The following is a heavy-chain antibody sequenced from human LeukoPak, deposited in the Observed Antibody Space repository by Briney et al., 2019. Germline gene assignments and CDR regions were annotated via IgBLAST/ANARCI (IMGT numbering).Heavy chain of an antibody. CDR1: GFTFSSYG. Sequence: PGGSLRLSCAASGFTFSSYGMHWVRQAPGKGLEWVAVISYDGSNKYYADSVKGRFTISRDNSKNTLYLQMNSLRAEDTAVYYCAKDLYSGYDAYGMDVWGQGTTVTVSS. CDR2: ISYDGSNK. CDR3: AKDLYSGYDAYGMDV. J-gene: IGHJ6*02. D-gene: IGHD5-12*01. V-gene: IGHV3-30*18.